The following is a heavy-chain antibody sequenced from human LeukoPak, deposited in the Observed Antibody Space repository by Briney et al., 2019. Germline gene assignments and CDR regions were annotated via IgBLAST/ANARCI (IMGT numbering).Heavy chain of an antibody. CDR2: INPSGGST. V-gene: IGHV1-46*01. CDR3: ARGIYSSSWADYYFDY. CDR1: GYTFTSYY. Sequence: GASVKVSCKASGYTFTSYYMHWVRQAPGQGLEWIGIINPSGGSTRYAQKFQGRVTMTRDTSTSTVYMELYSLRSEDTAVYYCARGIYSSSWADYYFDYWGQGTLVTVSS. J-gene: IGHJ4*02. D-gene: IGHD6-13*01.